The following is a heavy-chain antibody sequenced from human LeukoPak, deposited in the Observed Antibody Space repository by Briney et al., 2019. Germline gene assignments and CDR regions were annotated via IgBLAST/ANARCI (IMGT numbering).Heavy chain of an antibody. CDR3: ARESGSGQLDY. D-gene: IGHD6-19*01. CDR1: GYTFRNYG. J-gene: IGHJ4*02. V-gene: IGHV1-18*01. CDR2: INASNGNT. Sequence: GASVKVSCEASGYTFRNYGLTWVRQAPGQGLEWMGWINASNGNTNYAQNFKGRVTMTTDTSTGTAYMELRSLRSGDTGVYFCARESGSGQLDYWGQGTLVTVSS.